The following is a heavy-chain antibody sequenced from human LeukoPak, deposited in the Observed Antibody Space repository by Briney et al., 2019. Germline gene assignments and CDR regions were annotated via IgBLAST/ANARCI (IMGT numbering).Heavy chain of an antibody. D-gene: IGHD5-12*01. CDR3: ARGSRIVAIDY. J-gene: IGHJ4*02. CDR1: GGSISSYY. CDR2: IYTSGST. V-gene: IGHV4-4*07. Sequence: PSETLSLTCTVSGGSISSYYWSWIRQPAGKGLEWIGRIYTSGSTNYNPSLKSRVTISVGKSKNQFSLKLSSVTAADTAVYYCARGSRIVAIDYWGQGTLVTVSS.